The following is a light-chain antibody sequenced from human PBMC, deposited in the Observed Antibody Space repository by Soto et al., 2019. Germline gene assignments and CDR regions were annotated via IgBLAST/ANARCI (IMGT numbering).Light chain of an antibody. CDR3: CSYAGSSTLV. CDR2: DNN. CDR1: SSNIGAGYA. J-gene: IGLJ2*01. Sequence: QSVLTQPPSVSGAPGQRVTISCTGSSSNIGAGYAVHWYQQLPGTAPKLLIYDNNNRPSGVPDRFSGSESGTSASLAITGLQAEDEADYYCCSYAGSSTLVFGGGTKLTVL. V-gene: IGLV1-40*01.